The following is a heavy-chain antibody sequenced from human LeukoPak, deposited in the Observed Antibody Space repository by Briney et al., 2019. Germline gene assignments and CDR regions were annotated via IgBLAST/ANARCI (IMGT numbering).Heavy chain of an antibody. CDR3: ARVSYRPRFGLQLWSDFDY. J-gene: IGHJ4*02. D-gene: IGHD5-18*01. Sequence: ASVKVSCKASGYTFTSYDINWVRQATGQGLEWMGWMNPNSGNTGYAQKFQGRVTMTRNTSISTAYMELSSLRSEDTAVYYCARVSYRPRFGLQLWSDFDYWGQGTLVTVSS. CDR2: MNPNSGNT. V-gene: IGHV1-8*01. CDR1: GYTFTSYD.